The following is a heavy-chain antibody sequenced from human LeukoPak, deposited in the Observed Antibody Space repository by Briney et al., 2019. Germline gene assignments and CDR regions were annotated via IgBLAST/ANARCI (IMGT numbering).Heavy chain of an antibody. CDR3: ARDISGSLGFDY. V-gene: IGHV3-21*01. D-gene: IGHD1-26*01. J-gene: IGHJ4*02. CDR2: ISSSGSYI. CDR1: GFTSSSHN. Sequence: GGSLRLSCAAFGFTSSSHNMNWVRQAPGKGLEWVSSISSSGSYIFYADSVKGRFTISRDDAKNSLYLQMNNLRAEDTAVYYCARDISGSLGFDYWGQGTLVTVSS.